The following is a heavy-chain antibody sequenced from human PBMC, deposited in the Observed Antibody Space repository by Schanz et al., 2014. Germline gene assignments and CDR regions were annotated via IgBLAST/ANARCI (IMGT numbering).Heavy chain of an antibody. CDR1: GFIFNDYY. J-gene: IGHJ4*02. V-gene: IGHV3-11*04. Sequence: VQLVESGGGLVQPGGSLRLSCAASGFIFNDYYMNWIRQAPGKGLEWLSYISRDGTTSYYADSVKGRFTISRDNAKSSLFLQMNSLRAEDTAVYYCVREVGAAAGLAWGLDYWGRGTLVTVSS. D-gene: IGHD6-13*01. CDR3: VREVGAAAGLAWGLDY. CDR2: ISRDGTTS.